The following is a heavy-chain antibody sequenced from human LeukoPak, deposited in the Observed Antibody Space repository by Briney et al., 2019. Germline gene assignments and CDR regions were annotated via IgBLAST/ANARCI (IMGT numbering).Heavy chain of an antibody. CDR1: GGSISSSNW. CDR2: IYHSGST. V-gene: IGHV4-4*02. D-gene: IGHD4-23*01. J-gene: IGHJ6*02. CDR3: ASERGDLYGGNSGYYYYGMDV. Sequence: PSETLSLTCAVSGGSISSSNWWSWVRQPPGKGLEWIGEIYHSGSTNYNPSLKSRVTISVDKSKNQFSLKLSSVTAADTAVYYCASERGDLYGGNSGYYYYGMDVWGQGTTVTVSS.